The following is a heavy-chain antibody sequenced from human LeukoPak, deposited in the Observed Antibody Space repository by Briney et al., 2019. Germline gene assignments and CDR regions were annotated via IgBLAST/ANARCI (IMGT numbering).Heavy chain of an antibody. CDR2: ISSSSSYI. Sequence: GGSLRLSCAASGFTFSSYSMNWVRQAPGKGLEWVSSISSSSSYIYYADSVKGRFTISRDNAKNSLYLQMNSLRAGDTAVYYCARDGQLGDFDYWGQGTLVTVSS. CDR1: GFTFSSYS. D-gene: IGHD6-6*01. J-gene: IGHJ4*02. CDR3: ARDGQLGDFDY. V-gene: IGHV3-21*01.